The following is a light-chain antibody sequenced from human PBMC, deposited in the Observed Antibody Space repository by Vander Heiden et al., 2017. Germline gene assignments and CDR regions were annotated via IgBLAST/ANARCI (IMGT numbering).Light chain of an antibody. J-gene: IGLJ1*01. Sequence: QSALTQPASVSGSPGQPITISCTGTSSDVGGYNYVAWYQQHPGKAPKLMIYNVNNRPSGVSNRFSGSKSGNTASLTISGLQAEDEADYYCSSYTSSSTYVFGTGTKVTVL. CDR3: SSYTSSSTYV. V-gene: IGLV2-14*03. CDR2: NVN. CDR1: SSDVGGYNY.